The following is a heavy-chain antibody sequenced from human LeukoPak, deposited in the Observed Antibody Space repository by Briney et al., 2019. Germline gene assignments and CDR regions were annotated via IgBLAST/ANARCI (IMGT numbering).Heavy chain of an antibody. J-gene: IGHJ4*02. V-gene: IGHV4-4*01. CDR2: IYHSGST. D-gene: IGHD3-16*02. CDR1: GGSISSSNW. CDR3: ARVGPADYDYVWGSYRSSYFDY. Sequence: TSETLSLTCAVSGGSISSSNWWSWVRQPPGKGLEWIGEIYHSGSTNYNPSLKSRVTISVDKSKNQFSLKLSSVTAADTAVYCCARVGPADYDYVWGSYRSSYFDYWGQGTLVTVSS.